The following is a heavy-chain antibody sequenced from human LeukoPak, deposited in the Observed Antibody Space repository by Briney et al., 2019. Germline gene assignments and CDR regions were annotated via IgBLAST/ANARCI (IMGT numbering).Heavy chain of an antibody. Sequence: KPSETLSLTCTVSGGSISSSSYYWGWIRQPPGKGLEWIGSIYYSGSTYYNPSLKSRVTISVDTSKNQFSLKLSSVTAADTAVYYCAGTYDILTADAFDIWGQGTMVTVSS. D-gene: IGHD3-9*01. CDR1: GGSISSSSYY. V-gene: IGHV4-39*07. CDR2: IYYSGST. J-gene: IGHJ3*02. CDR3: AGTYDILTADAFDI.